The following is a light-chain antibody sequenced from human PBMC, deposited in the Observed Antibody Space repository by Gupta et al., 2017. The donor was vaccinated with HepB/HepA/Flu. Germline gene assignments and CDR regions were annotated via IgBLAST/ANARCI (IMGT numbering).Light chain of an antibody. Sequence: QNVVTQEPSFSVAPGGTVTLTFGLTSGSVSTTYYPSWYQQTPGQAPRPLIYSTKNRSSGVPDRFSGSILGNKAALTITGAQADDECDYYCALYMGSGIWVFGGGTKLTVL. CDR3: ALYMGSGIWV. CDR1: SGSVSTTYY. J-gene: IGLJ3*02. V-gene: IGLV8-61*01. CDR2: STK.